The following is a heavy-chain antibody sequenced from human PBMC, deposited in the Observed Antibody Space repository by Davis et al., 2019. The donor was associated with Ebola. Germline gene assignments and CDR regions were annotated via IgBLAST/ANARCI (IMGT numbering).Heavy chain of an antibody. V-gene: IGHV4-59*01. Sequence: MPGGSLRLSCTVSGGSISSYYWSWIRQPPGKGLEWIGYIYYSGSTNYNPSLKSRVTISADTSKNQFSLKLSSVAAADTAVYYCARGKVGATSGWGRGTLVTVSS. CDR1: GGSISSYY. D-gene: IGHD1-26*01. CDR2: IYYSGST. J-gene: IGHJ1*01. CDR3: ARGKVGATSG.